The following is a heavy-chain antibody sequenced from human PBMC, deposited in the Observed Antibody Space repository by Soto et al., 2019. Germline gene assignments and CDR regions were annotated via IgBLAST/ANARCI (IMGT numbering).Heavy chain of an antibody. J-gene: IGHJ4*02. CDR2: LNSDGSFT. CDR1: GFTFNTYW. Sequence: EVQLVASGGGLVQPGGSLRLSCAASGFTFNTYWMQWVRQGPGKGPEWVSRLNSDGSFTSYADSVKGRFTVSRDNAKNTVYLQMNSLRVEDTAVYDCTRGIYDYGDYAGFDFWGQGTLVTVSS. V-gene: IGHV3-74*01. CDR3: TRGIYDYGDYAGFDF. D-gene: IGHD4-17*01.